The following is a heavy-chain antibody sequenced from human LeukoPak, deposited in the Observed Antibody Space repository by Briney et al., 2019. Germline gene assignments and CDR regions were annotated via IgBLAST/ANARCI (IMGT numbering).Heavy chain of an antibody. Sequence: SETLSLTCTVSGGSISSGDYYWSWIRQPPGKGLEWIAYISDIGSINYNPSLKSRVTISLDTSKNQLSLKLRSVTAADTAVYYCAGHHPRNTVDFWGQGTLVTVSS. CDR1: GGSISSGDYY. CDR2: ISDIGSI. V-gene: IGHV4-61*08. J-gene: IGHJ4*02. CDR3: AGHHPRNTVDF. D-gene: IGHD2/OR15-2a*01.